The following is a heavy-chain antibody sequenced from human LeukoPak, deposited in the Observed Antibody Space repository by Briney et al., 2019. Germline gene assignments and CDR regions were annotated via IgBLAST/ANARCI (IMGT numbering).Heavy chain of an antibody. CDR3: ARLYYYVSSGYTFDY. CDR2: IYYSGST. J-gene: IGHJ4*02. D-gene: IGHD3-22*01. V-gene: IGHV4-39*01. Sequence: SDTLSLTCTLCGRSISSSSYYWGWIRQPPGKGLEWIGSIYYSGSTYYNPSLKSRVTISVDTSKNQFSLKLSSVTAADTSVYYCARLYYYVSSGYTFDYWGQGTLVTVSS. CDR1: GRSISSSSYY.